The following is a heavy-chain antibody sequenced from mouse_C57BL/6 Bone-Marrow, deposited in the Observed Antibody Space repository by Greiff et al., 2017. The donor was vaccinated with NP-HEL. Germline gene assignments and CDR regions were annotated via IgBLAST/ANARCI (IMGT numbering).Heavy chain of an antibody. CDR1: GYTFTSYG. Sequence: VQLQQSGAELARPGASVKLSCKASGYTFTSYGISWVKQRTGQGLEWIGEIYPRSGNTYYNEKFKGKATLTADTSSSTAYMELRSLTSEDSAVYICARRVYITTVESADLLAYWGQGTLVTVSA. J-gene: IGHJ3*01. CDR2: IYPRSGNT. CDR3: ARRVYITTVESADLLAY. D-gene: IGHD1-1*01. V-gene: IGHV1-81*01.